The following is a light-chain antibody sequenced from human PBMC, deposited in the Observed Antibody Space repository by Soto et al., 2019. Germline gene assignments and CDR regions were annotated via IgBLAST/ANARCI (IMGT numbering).Light chain of an antibody. CDR1: QSVSSY. J-gene: IGKJ2*01. V-gene: IGKV3-11*01. Sequence: EIVLTQSPATLSLSPGERATLSCRASQSVSSYLAWYQQKPGQAPRLLIYDASNRATGIPARFSGSGSATDFPLTISSLELEDFAGYYWQQRSNWPPYTFGQGTKLEIK. CDR3: QQRSNWPPYT. CDR2: DAS.